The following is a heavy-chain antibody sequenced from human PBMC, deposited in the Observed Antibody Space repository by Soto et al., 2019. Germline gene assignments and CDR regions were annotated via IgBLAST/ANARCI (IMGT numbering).Heavy chain of an antibody. CDR3: AIHGGQWLPGEY. CDR1: GITLSRHG. D-gene: IGHD6-19*01. V-gene: IGHV3-30*03. J-gene: IGHJ4*02. CDR2: IAYDGSQK. Sequence: QVQVVESGGGVVQPGRSLRLSCEASGITLSRHGMHWVRQTPGKGLEWVAVIAYDGSQKYYADSVKGRFTISRDNSKNTLSLHMDSLRPEDSARYYCAIHGGQWLPGEYWGQGTLVTVSS.